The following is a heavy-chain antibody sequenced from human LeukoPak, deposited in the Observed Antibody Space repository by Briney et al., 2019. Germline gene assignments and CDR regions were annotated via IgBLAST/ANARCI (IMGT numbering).Heavy chain of an antibody. CDR1: GFTFSRYW. J-gene: IGHJ3*02. V-gene: IGHV3-74*01. Sequence: GGSLRLSCAASGFTFSRYWMHWVRQAPGKGLLWVSRINSDGSSTYYADSVKGRFTTSRGNAKNALHLQMNSLTAEDTAVYYCVLDLFSSFAFDIWGQGTMVTVSS. D-gene: IGHD3/OR15-3a*01. CDR2: INSDGSST. CDR3: VLDLFSSFAFDI.